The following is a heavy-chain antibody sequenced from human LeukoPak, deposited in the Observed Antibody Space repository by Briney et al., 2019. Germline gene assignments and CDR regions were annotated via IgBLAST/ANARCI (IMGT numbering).Heavy chain of an antibody. CDR1: GGSFSGYY. J-gene: IGHJ4*02. CDR3: ARGVGTHNY. CDR2: INHSGST. D-gene: IGHD2-21*01. V-gene: IGHV4-34*01. Sequence: ASETLSLTCAVYGGSFSGYYWSWIRQPPGKGLEWIGEINHSGSTNYNPSLKSRVTISVDTSKNQFSLKLSSMTAADTAVYYCARGVGTHNYWGQGTLVTVSS.